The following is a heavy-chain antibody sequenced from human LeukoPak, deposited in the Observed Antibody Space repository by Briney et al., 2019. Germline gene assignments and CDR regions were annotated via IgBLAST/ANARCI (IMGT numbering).Heavy chain of an antibody. V-gene: IGHV3-74*01. CDR1: GFTLSPSW. Sequence: GGSLRLSCAASGFTLSPSWMNWVRQAPGKGLVWVSRITSDGKNTVYADSVKGRFTISRDNARNTVYLQMTSLRGEDSAVYFCAKDWHYKLDMWGQGALVTVSS. CDR3: AKDWHYKLDM. D-gene: IGHD1-1*01. J-gene: IGHJ4*02. CDR2: ITSDGKNT.